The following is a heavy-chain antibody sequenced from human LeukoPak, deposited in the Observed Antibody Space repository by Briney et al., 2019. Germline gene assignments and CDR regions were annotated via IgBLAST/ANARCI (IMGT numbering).Heavy chain of an antibody. Sequence: ASVKVSCKASGYTFTNYDISWVRQAPGQGLEWMGWISGSTSNTNYAQKFRGRVAVTTDTSTTTACMELRSLRSDDTAVYYCERGSISGRSGSDYWGQGTLVTVSS. V-gene: IGHV1-18*01. CDR1: GYTFTNYD. D-gene: IGHD1-26*01. CDR3: ERGSISGRSGSDY. CDR2: ISGSTSNT. J-gene: IGHJ4*02.